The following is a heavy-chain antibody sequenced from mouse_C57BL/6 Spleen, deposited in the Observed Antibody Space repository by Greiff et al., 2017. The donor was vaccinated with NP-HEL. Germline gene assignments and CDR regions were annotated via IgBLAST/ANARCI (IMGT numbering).Heavy chain of an antibody. CDR3: AREGGWLQAWFAY. J-gene: IGHJ3*01. D-gene: IGHD2-3*01. Sequence: QVQLQQPGAELVKPGASVKLSCKASGYTFTSYWMHWVQQRPGQGLEWLGLIHPNSGSTNYNEKFKSKATLTVDKSSSTAYMQLSSLTSEDSAVYYCAREGGWLQAWFAYWGQGTLVTVSA. CDR1: GYTFTSYW. CDR2: IHPNSGST. V-gene: IGHV1-64*01.